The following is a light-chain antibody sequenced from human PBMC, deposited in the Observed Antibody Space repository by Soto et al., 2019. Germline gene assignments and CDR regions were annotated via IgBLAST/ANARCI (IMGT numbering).Light chain of an antibody. CDR3: CSYASSSTYV. CDR1: SSDVGNYNL. Sequence: QSVLTQPASVSGSPGQSITISCTGTSSDVGNYNLVSWYQHDPGKAPKLLIYEGGKRPSGVSDRFSGSKSGNTASLTISGLQAEDEADYYCCSYASSSTYVFGTGTKVTVL. J-gene: IGLJ1*01. V-gene: IGLV2-23*01. CDR2: EGG.